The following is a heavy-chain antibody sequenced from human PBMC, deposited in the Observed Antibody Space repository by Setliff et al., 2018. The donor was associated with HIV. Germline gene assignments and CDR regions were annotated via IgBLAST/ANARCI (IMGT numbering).Heavy chain of an antibody. CDR2: IYYSGST. J-gene: IGHJ5*02. CDR3: ARGISTNTYWHGAPYNWFDP. Sequence: SETLSLTCAVYGGSFSPYYWTWIRQPPGKGLEWIGYIYYSGSTYYNPSLKSRVSISADTSKNQFSLKLTSVTAADTAIYYCARGISTNTYWHGAPYNWFDPWGQGTLVTVSS. V-gene: IGHV4-34*01. CDR1: GGSFSPYY. D-gene: IGHD2-8*01.